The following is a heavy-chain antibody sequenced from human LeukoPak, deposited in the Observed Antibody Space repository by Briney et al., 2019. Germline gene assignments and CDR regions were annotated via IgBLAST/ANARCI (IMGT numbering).Heavy chain of an antibody. J-gene: IGHJ4*02. CDR1: GGSINNYY. V-gene: IGHV4-59*01. Sequence: SETLSLTCTVSGGSINNYYWSWIRQPTGKGLEYIGYIYYSGSTNYNPSLKSRVTISVDTSKNQFSLKLSSVTAADTAVYYCARDPPGSGSYLDYWGQGTLVTVSS. D-gene: IGHD3-10*01. CDR3: ARDPPGSGSYLDY. CDR2: IYYSGST.